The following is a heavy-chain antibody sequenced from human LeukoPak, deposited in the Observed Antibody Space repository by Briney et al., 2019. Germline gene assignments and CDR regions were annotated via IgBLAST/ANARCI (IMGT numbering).Heavy chain of an antibody. CDR3: TTDGYCSGGSCPDY. D-gene: IGHD2-15*01. Sequence: GGSLRLSCAASGFTFSNAWMRWVRQAPGKGLEWVGRIKSKTDGGTTDYAAPVKGRFTISRDDSKNTLYLQMNSLKTEDTAVYYCTTDGYCSGGSCPDYWGQGTLVTVSS. CDR2: IKSKTDGGTT. CDR1: GFTFSNAW. V-gene: IGHV3-15*01. J-gene: IGHJ4*02.